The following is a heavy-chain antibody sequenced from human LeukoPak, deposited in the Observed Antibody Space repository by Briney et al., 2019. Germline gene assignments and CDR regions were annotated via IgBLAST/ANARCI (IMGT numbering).Heavy chain of an antibody. D-gene: IGHD2-8*02. CDR1: GGSFSGYY. J-gene: IGHJ4*02. Sequence: SETLSLTCAVYGGSFSGYYWSWIRQPPGKGLEWIGEINHSGSTNYNPSLKSRVTISVDTSKNQFSLKLSSVTAADTAAYYCARGLVLNGASYYFDYWGQGTLVTVSS. CDR2: INHSGST. CDR3: ARGLVLNGASYYFDY. V-gene: IGHV4-34*01.